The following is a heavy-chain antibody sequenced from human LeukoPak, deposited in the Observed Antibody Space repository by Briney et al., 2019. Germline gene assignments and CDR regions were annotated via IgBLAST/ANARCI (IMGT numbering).Heavy chain of an antibody. D-gene: IGHD2-15*01. CDR2: IYYSGST. J-gene: IGHJ4*02. CDR1: GGSISSYY. V-gene: IGHV4-59*01. Sequence: SETLSLTCTVSGGSISSYYWSWIRQPPGKGLEWIGYIYYSGSTNYNPSLKSRVTISVDTSKNQFSLKLSSVTAADTAVYYCARVRYCSGGSCYYFDYWGQGTPVTVSS. CDR3: ARVRYCSGGSCYYFDY.